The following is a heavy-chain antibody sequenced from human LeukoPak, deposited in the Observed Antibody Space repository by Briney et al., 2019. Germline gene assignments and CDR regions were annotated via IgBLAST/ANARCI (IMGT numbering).Heavy chain of an antibody. J-gene: IGHJ4*02. CDR2: ISGSGGST. CDR1: GFTFSSYA. CDR3: AKDLPDAYCGGDCYRGVFDF. Sequence: GGSLRLSCAASGFTFSSYAMSWVRQAPGKGLEWVSAISGSGGSTFYADSVKGRFTISRDNSKNTLYLQMNSLRVEDTALYYCAKDLPDAYCGGDCYRGVFDFWGQGTLVTVSS. V-gene: IGHV3-23*01. D-gene: IGHD2-21*02.